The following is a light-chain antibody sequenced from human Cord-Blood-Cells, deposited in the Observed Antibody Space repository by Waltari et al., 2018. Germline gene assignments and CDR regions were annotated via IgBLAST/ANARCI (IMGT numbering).Light chain of an antibody. Sequence: IQMTQSPSSLAASVGDRVTITCRSSQSISSYLNWYQQKPGKAPKLLIYAASSLQSGVPSRFSGSGSVTDFTLTISSLQPEDFATYYCQQSYSTPPTFGGGTKVEIK. CDR2: AAS. V-gene: IGKV1-39*01. J-gene: IGKJ4*01. CDR3: QQSYSTPPT. CDR1: QSISSY.